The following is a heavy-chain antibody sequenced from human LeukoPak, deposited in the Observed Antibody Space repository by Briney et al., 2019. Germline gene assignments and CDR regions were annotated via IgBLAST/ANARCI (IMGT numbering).Heavy chain of an antibody. Sequence: SETLSLTCTVSGGSISSYFWTWIRQPPGKGLEWIGYMYYSGSTKYNPSLKSRVTISADTSKNQFSLRLTSVTAADTAVYYCARDEAGYGSGSYFFVVKFRTDWGQGTLVTVSS. CDR1: GGSISSYF. V-gene: IGHV4-59*01. J-gene: IGHJ4*02. CDR2: MYYSGST. CDR3: ARDEAGYGSGSYFFVVKFRTD. D-gene: IGHD3-10*01.